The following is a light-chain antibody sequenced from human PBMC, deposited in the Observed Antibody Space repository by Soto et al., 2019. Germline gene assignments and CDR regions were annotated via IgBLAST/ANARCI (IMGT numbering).Light chain of an antibody. CDR2: ANS. CDR1: SSNIGAGYD. V-gene: IGLV1-40*01. CDR3: QSYDTSLSVV. J-gene: IGLJ2*01. Sequence: QSVLTQPPSVSGAPGQRVTISCTGSSSNIGAGYDVHWYQQLPGTAPKLLIYANSNRPSVVPDRFSGSKSGTSASLAITGLQAEDEAHYYCQSYDTSLSVVFGGGTKLTVL.